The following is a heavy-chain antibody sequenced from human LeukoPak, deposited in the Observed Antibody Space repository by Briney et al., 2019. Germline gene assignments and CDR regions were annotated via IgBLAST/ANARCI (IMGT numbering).Heavy chain of an antibody. J-gene: IGHJ4*02. V-gene: IGHV3-11*06. CDR2: ISGSSSYT. Sequence: GGSLRLSCAASGFTFSDYYMSWIRQAPGKGLEWVSYISGSSSYTNYADSVKGRFTISRDNAKNSLYLQMNSLRAEDTAVYYCARDVSIPSYFDYWGQGTLVTVSS. CDR1: GFTFSDYY. CDR3: ARDVSIPSYFDY. D-gene: IGHD4-11*01.